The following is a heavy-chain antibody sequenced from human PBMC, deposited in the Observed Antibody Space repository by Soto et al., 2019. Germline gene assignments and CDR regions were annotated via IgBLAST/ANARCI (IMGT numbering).Heavy chain of an antibody. V-gene: IGHV3-33*01. CDR3: ARDLKKDDFRYFDL. J-gene: IGHJ2*01. Sequence: QVQLVESGGGVVQPGRSLRLSCAASGFTFSSYGMHWVRQAPGKGLEWVAVIWYDGSNKYYADSVKGRFTISRDNSKNTLYLQMNSLRAEDTAVYYCARDLKKDDFRYFDLWGRGTLVTVSP. CDR2: IWYDGSNK. CDR1: GFTFSSYG. D-gene: IGHD3-3*01.